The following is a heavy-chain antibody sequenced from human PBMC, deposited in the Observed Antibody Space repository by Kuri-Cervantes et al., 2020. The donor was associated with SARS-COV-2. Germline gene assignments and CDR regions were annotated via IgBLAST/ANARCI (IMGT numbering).Heavy chain of an antibody. D-gene: IGHD2-2*01. CDR1: GFTFSSYG. J-gene: IGHJ3*02. CDR2: IRYDGSNK. Sequence: GESLKISCAASGFTFSSYGMHWVRQAPGKGLEWVAFIRYDGSNKYYADSVKGRFTISRDNSKNTLYLQMNSLRAEDTAAYYCAREGIVVDADAFDIWGQGTMVTVSS. V-gene: IGHV3-30*02. CDR3: AREGIVVDADAFDI.